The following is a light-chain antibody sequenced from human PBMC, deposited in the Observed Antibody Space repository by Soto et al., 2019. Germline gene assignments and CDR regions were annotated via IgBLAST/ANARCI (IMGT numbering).Light chain of an antibody. J-gene: IGKJ1*01. V-gene: IGKV1-9*01. CDR2: TSS. CDR1: QGIGTY. Sequence: DIQVTQTPPTLSASVGDRVTITCRASQGIGTYLVWYQQKSGKAPTVLIYTSSTLQTGVPSRFSGSGSGTDFSLTISSLHPEDVATYYCQQVDSYPRTFGQGTKVDI. CDR3: QQVDSYPRT.